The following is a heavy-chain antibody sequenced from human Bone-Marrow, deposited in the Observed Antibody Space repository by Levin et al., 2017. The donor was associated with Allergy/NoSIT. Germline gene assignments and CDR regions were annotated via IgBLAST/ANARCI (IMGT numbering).Heavy chain of an antibody. CDR2: IKPDGSAQ. J-gene: IGHJ4*02. CDR1: GFGFINNW. CDR3: AKDVHTPADGSGYLFDS. D-gene: IGHD3-22*01. V-gene: IGHV3-7*01. Sequence: GGSLRLSCAASGFGFINNWMTWVRQAPGRGLEWVANIKPDGSAQNYLDSVRGRFTISRDNAKNSLFLQMNSLRVEDTAIYFCAKDVHTPADGSGYLFDSWGQGTLVTVSS.